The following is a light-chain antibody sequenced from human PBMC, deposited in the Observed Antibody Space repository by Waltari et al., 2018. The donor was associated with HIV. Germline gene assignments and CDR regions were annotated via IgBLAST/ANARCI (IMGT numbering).Light chain of an antibody. CDR1: TLPSNY. V-gene: IGLV3-25*03. CDR2: QDT. J-gene: IGLJ2*01. Sequence: SYELTQTPSVSVPPGQTAKIMCSGDTLPSNYVYWYQQKAGQAPVMIIFQDTKRPSDIPARFSASSAGTTATLTISGVQAEGEADYFCQSAHNSDVIFGGGTKLTVL. CDR3: QSAHNSDVI.